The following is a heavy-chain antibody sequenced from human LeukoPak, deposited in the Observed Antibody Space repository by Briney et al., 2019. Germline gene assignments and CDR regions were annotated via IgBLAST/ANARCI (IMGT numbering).Heavy chain of an antibody. V-gene: IGHV3-74*01. CDR1: GFTFSSYW. CDR3: ARGGVRVYSGSYRWVY. D-gene: IGHD1-26*01. CDR2: INSDGSST. J-gene: IGHJ4*02. Sequence: GGSLRLSCAASGFTFSSYWMHWVRQAPGKGLVWVSRINSDGSSTSYADSVKGRFTISRDNAKNTLYLQMNSLRAEDTAVYYCARGGVRVYSGSYRWVYWGQGTLVTVSS.